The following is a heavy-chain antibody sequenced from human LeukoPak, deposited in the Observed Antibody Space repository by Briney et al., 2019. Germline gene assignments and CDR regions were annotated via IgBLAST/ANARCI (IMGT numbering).Heavy chain of an antibody. J-gene: IGHJ4*02. CDR1: RLSLSTSGEG. D-gene: IGHD3-9*01. V-gene: IGHV4-39*01. CDR3: ARRGPMSYDILAYYFDY. CDR2: IYYSGST. Sequence: ESGPTLVKPTQTLTLTCTFSRLSLSTSGEGVGWIRQPPGKGLEWLGRIYYSGSTYYNPSLKSRATISVDTSNNQFSLKLSSVTAADTAVYYCARRGPMSYDILAYYFDYWGQGTLVTVSS.